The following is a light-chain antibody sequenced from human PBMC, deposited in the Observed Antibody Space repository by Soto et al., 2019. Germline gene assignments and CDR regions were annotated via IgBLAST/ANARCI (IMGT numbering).Light chain of an antibody. CDR2: DIS. CDR1: QSVSSY. V-gene: IGKV3-11*01. J-gene: IGKJ2*01. Sequence: ESVLTQFPATLSLSPGERATLSCRASQSVSSYLAWYQQKPGQAPRLLIYDISNRATGIPARFIGSGSGTDFTLTISSLEPEDSAVYYCQQRNAWPRNTFGQGTKLEI. CDR3: QQRNAWPRNT.